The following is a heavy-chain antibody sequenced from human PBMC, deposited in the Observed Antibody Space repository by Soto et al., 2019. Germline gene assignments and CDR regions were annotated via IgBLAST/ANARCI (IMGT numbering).Heavy chain of an antibody. V-gene: IGHV4-39*01. CDR2: IYYTGST. CDR3: AGQKLSVYDKSGYST. J-gene: IGHJ5*02. CDR1: GGSISSSSYY. Sequence: QLQLQESGPGLVKPSETLSLTCTVSGGSISSSSYYWGWIRQPPGKGLEWIGQIYYTGSTYYNPSLKIRVTRSVDTSKNQFSLRLSSVDAADTAVFYCAGQKLSVYDKSGYSTWGQGTLVTVSS. D-gene: IGHD3-22*01.